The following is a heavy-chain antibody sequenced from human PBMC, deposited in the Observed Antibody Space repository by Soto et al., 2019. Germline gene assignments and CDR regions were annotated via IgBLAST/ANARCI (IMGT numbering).Heavy chain of an antibody. CDR3: AGDLPPLVMTYYAGMYV. Sequence: PGGSLRLSCAASGFIFSGYALHWVRQAPGKGLEWVAVISGDGSNQYYADSVKGRFTISRDNSKNTLYLQMNSLRAEDTAVYYCAGDLPPLVMTYYAGMYVWGQGTTVPVSS. CDR1: GFIFSGYA. CDR2: ISGDGSNQ. D-gene: IGHD3-16*01. V-gene: IGHV3-30-3*01. J-gene: IGHJ6*01.